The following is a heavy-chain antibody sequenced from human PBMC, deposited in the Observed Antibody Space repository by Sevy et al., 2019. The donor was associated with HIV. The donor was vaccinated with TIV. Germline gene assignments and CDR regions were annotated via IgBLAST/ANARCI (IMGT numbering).Heavy chain of an antibody. CDR2: ISYDGSNK. V-gene: IGHV3-30*18. D-gene: IGHD3-10*01. J-gene: IGHJ3*02. Sequence: GGSLRLSCAASGFTFSSYGMHWVRQAPGKGLEWVVVISYDGSNKYYADSVKGRFTISRDNSKNTLYLQMNSLRAEDTAVYYCAKEAITMVRGVIPIGAFDIWGQGTMVTVSS. CDR3: AKEAITMVRGVIPIGAFDI. CDR1: GFTFSSYG.